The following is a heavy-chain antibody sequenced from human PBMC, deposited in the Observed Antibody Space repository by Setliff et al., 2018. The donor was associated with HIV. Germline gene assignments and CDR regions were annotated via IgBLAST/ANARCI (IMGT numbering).Heavy chain of an antibody. CDR3: ASVAAAGTFDY. CDR2: ISAYNGNT. D-gene: IGHD6-13*01. CDR1: GGSFRTSV. V-gene: IGHV1-18*01. Sequence: ASVKVSCKTSGGSFRTSVISWVRQAPGQGLEWMGWISAYNGNTNYAQTLQGRVTMTTDTSTSTAYMELRSLRSDDTAGYYCASVAAAGTFDYWGQGALVTVSS. J-gene: IGHJ4*02.